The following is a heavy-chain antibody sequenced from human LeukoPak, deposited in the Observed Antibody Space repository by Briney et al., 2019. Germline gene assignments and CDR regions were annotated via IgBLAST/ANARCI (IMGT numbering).Heavy chain of an antibody. CDR2: INPSGGST. Sequence: VASVKVSCKASGYTFTSYYMHWVRQAPGQGLEWMGIINPSGGSTSYAQKFQGRVTVTRDMSTSTVYMELSSLRSEDTAVYYCARARGKVAGTSPIDYWGQGTLVTVSS. D-gene: IGHD6-19*01. CDR3: ARARGKVAGTSPIDY. CDR1: GYTFTSYY. J-gene: IGHJ4*02. V-gene: IGHV1-46*01.